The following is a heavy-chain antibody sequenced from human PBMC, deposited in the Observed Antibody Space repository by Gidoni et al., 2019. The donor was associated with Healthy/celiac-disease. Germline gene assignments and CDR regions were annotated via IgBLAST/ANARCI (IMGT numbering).Heavy chain of an antibody. V-gene: IGHV3-23*01. J-gene: IGHJ1*01. Sequence: EVQLLESGGGLVQPGGSLRLSCAASGFTFSSYAMSWVRQAPGKGLEWVSAISGSGGSTYYADSVKGRFTISRDNSKNTLYLQMNSLRAEDTAVYYCATFRRNYYDSSGHGYFQHWGQGTLVTVSS. CDR2: ISGSGGST. D-gene: IGHD3-22*01. CDR1: GFTFSSYA. CDR3: ATFRRNYYDSSGHGYFQH.